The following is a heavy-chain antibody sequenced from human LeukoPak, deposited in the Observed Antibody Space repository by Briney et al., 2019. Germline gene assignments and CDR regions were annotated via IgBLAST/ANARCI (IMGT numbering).Heavy chain of an antibody. J-gene: IGHJ4*02. CDR2: IYYSGNT. D-gene: IGHD1-26*01. V-gene: IGHV4-39*01. CDR3: ARHTVSGAYDY. CDR1: GSSISSCSYY. Sequence: PAETLSLSCTVSGSSISSCSYYWRRIPQPPGKGLEWIWSIYYSGNTYYGPSLRSRVTISVDTSKDQFSLNLSNVTAADTALFYCARHTVSGAYDYWGQGTLVSVSS.